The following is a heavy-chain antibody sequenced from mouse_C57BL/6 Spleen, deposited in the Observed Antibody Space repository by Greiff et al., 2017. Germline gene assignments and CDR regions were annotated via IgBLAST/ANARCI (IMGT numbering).Heavy chain of an antibody. Sequence: QVQLQQSGAELVKPGASVKISCKASGYAFSSYWMNWVKQRPGKGLEWIGQIYPGDGDTNYNGKFKGKATLTADKSSSTAYMQLSSLTSEDSAVYFCAREEGLGRVYYYAMDYWGQGTSVTVSS. CDR2: IYPGDGDT. CDR3: AREEGLGRVYYYAMDY. V-gene: IGHV1-80*01. CDR1: GYAFSSYW. J-gene: IGHJ4*01. D-gene: IGHD4-1*01.